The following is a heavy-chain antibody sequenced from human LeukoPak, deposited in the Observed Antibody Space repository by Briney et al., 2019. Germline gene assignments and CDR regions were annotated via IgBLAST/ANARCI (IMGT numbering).Heavy chain of an antibody. Sequence: GGSLRLSCVASGFTFTSYSMNWVRQAPGKGVDWVSSISTGSTFIYHADSVKGRFNIYRDNAENSVYMQMNSLRAEDTAVYYCARGSAGTTYNWFDAWGQGTLVTVSS. CDR3: ARGSAGTTYNWFDA. D-gene: IGHD1-7*01. J-gene: IGHJ5*02. CDR1: GFTFTSYS. V-gene: IGHV3-21*06. CDR2: ISTGSTFI.